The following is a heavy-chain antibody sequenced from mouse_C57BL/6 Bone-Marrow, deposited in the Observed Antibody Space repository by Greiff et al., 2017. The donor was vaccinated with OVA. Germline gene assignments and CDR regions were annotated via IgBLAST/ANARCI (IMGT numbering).Heavy chain of an antibody. CDR3: TRPRTDDWYFDV. CDR1: GYTFTSHW. D-gene: IGHD2-3*01. J-gene: IGHJ1*03. V-gene: IGHV1-56*01. Sequence: QVQLKESGPELVRPGASVKISCKAPGYTFTSHWMQWVRQRPGQGLEWIGEIFPGSGSTYYNEKFKGKAILTADKSSSTAYMELRSLTSEDSAVYYCTRPRTDDWYFDVWGTGTTVTVSS. CDR2: IFPGSGST.